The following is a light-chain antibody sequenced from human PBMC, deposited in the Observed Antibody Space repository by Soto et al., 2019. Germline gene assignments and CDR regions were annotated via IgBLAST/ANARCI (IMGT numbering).Light chain of an antibody. CDR3: SSHGGNSPYV. CDR2: EVN. V-gene: IGLV2-8*01. CDR1: TSDIGGYDY. Sequence: QSALTQPPSASGSPGQSVAISCTGTTSDIGGYDYVSWYQQHPGKAPKLMIYEVNKRPSGVPDRFSGSKSGNTVSLTVSGLQAEDEADYYCSSHGGNSPYVFGTGTKLTVL. J-gene: IGLJ1*01.